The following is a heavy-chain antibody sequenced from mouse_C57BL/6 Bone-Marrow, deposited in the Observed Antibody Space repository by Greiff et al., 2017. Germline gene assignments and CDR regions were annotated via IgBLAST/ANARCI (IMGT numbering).Heavy chain of an antibody. J-gene: IGHJ4*01. CDR2: IDPSDSYT. CDR3: ARDSYYYGSSYYAMDY. V-gene: IGHV1-69*01. Sequence: QVQLQQPGAELVMPGASVKLSCKASGYTFTSYWMHWVKQRPGQGLEWIGEIDPSDSYTNYNQKFKGKSTLTVDKSSSTAYMQLSSLTSEDSAVYDCARDSYYYGSSYYAMDYWGQGTSVTVSS. CDR1: GYTFTSYW. D-gene: IGHD1-1*01.